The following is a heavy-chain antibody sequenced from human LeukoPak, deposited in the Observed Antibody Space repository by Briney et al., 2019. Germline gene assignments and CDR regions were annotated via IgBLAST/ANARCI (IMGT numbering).Heavy chain of an antibody. J-gene: IGHJ4*02. V-gene: IGHV3-23*01. D-gene: IGHD1-26*01. CDR3: TRDLTEYVGASAD. Sequence: GGSLRLSCAASGFIFSDSAMAWVRQAPGKGLEWVSTTTGRGDYTHYADPVRGRFTFSRDNSKDTMYLQMNSLGVDDTAVYYCTRDLTEYVGASADWGQGTLVTVSS. CDR1: GFIFSDSA. CDR2: TTGRGDYT.